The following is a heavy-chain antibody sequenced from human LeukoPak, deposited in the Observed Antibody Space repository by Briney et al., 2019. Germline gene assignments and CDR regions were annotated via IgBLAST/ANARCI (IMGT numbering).Heavy chain of an antibody. Sequence: GGSLRLSCAPSGFIFSNHWMHWVSHAPGKGLVWVSLITSDGTSTAYADSVKGRFTISRDNAKNTLYLQMNSLRVEDSAVFYCVRHWKSGFDIWGQGTMVTVSS. CDR2: ITSDGTST. J-gene: IGHJ3*02. CDR1: GFIFSNHW. CDR3: VRHWKSGFDI. D-gene: IGHD1-1*01. V-gene: IGHV3-74*01.